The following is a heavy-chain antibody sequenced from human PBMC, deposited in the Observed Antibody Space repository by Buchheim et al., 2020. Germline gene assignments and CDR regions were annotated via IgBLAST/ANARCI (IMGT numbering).Heavy chain of an antibody. V-gene: IGHV4-61*02. J-gene: IGHJ6*02. Sequence: QVQLQESGPGLVKPSQTLSLTCTVSGGSISSGSYYWSWIRQPAGKGLEWIGRIYTSGSTNYNPSLKSRVTISVDKSKNQFSLKLSSVTAADTAVYYCARDTIYEKFLSPGYYYYYGMDVWGQGTT. CDR3: ARDTIYEKFLSPGYYYYYGMDV. CDR2: IYTSGST. CDR1: GGSISSGSYY. D-gene: IGHD3-3*01.